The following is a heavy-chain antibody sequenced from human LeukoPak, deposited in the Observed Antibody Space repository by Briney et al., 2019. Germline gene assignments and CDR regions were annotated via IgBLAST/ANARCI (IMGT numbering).Heavy chain of an antibody. CDR3: AIMHGYYDGSGYWVQ. CDR1: GFTFGSYG. Sequence: GGSLRLSCAASGFTFGSYGMSWVRQAPGKGLEWVSFITPNADRTFYADSVEGRFTISRDNPRNTLYMQMNSLRDEDTAVYYCAIMHGYYDGSGYWVQWGQGTLVTVSS. D-gene: IGHD3-22*01. J-gene: IGHJ1*01. V-gene: IGHV3-23*01. CDR2: ITPNADRT.